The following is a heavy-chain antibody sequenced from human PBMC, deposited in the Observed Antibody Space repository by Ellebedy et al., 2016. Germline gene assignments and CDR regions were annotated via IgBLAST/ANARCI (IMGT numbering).Heavy chain of an antibody. D-gene: IGHD6-13*01. CDR2: VFHTGAT. V-gene: IGHV4-59*02. Sequence: SETLSLTCNVFGGSVSSEYWNWIRRPPGKGLEWIGFVFHTGATLLNPSLKSRVTMSVDTSKSQFSLRLVSVTAADTAVYYCARGWQQLVWDNWFDPWGQGTLVTVSS. CDR1: GGSVSSEY. CDR3: ARGWQQLVWDNWFDP. J-gene: IGHJ5*02.